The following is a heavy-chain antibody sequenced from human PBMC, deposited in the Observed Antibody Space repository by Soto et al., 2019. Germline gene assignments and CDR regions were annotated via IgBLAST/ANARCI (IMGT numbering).Heavy chain of an antibody. D-gene: IGHD5-12*01. CDR1: GFTFSTYA. Sequence: GSLRLSCAASGFTFSTYAMTWVRQASGKGLEWVSAIGGSGGNIYYADSVKGRFTISRDNSKSTLYLQMNSLRVEDTAVYYCATLYSGYVDYWGQGTPVTVSS. CDR2: IGGSGGNI. CDR3: ATLYSGYVDY. J-gene: IGHJ4*02. V-gene: IGHV3-23*01.